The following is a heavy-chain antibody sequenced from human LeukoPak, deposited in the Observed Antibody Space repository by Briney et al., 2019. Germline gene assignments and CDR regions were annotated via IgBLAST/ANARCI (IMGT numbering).Heavy chain of an antibody. CDR2: IKSKTDGGTT. CDR1: GFTFSKSW. Sequence: GGSLRLSCAASGFTFSKSWMRWVRQAPGKGLEWVGQIKSKTDGGTTDYAAPVKGRFTISRDDSKNSLYLLMNSLKTEDTAVYYCTTEDYGDYVPDYWGQGTLVTVSS. V-gene: IGHV3-15*01. J-gene: IGHJ4*02. D-gene: IGHD4-17*01. CDR3: TTEDYGDYVPDY.